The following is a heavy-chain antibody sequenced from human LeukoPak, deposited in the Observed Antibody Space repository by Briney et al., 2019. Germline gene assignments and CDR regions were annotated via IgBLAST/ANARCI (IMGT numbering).Heavy chain of an antibody. V-gene: IGHV1-46*01. CDR3: ARGSSGSGSYYTFDY. J-gene: IGHJ4*02. Sequence: GASVKVSCKASGYTFTSHYMHWVRQAPRQGLEWMGIINPRSGSTSYAQKFQGRVTMTRDTSTSTVYMELSSLRSEDTAVYYCARGSSGSGSYYTFDYWGQGTLVTVSS. D-gene: IGHD3-10*01. CDR1: GYTFTSHY. CDR2: INPRSGST.